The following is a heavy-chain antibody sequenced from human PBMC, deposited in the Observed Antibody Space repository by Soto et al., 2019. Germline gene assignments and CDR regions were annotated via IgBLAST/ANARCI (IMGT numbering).Heavy chain of an antibody. D-gene: IGHD4-17*01. CDR3: ARVRNYGDRDGVGGDI. V-gene: IGHV4-30-4*01. Sequence: QVQLQESGPGLVKPSQTLSLTCTVSGGSISSGDYYWSWIRQPPGKGLEWIGYIYYSGSTYYNPSLKSRVTISVGTSKNQFSLELSSVAAADTAVYYCARVRNYGDRDGVGGDIWGQGTMVTVSS. CDR1: GGSISSGDYY. CDR2: IYYSGST. J-gene: IGHJ3*02.